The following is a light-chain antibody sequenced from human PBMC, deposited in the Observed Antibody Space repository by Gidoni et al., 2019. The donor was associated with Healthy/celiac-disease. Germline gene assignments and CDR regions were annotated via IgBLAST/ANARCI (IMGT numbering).Light chain of an antibody. Sequence: LTQPASVSGSPGPSITISCTGTSSDVGSYHLVSWYQQHPSKAPKLMIYEVSKRPSGVSNRFSCSKSGNTASLTISGLQAEDEADYYCCSYAGSSTWVFGGGTKLTVL. CDR1: SSDVGSYHL. CDR2: EVS. J-gene: IGLJ3*02. V-gene: IGLV2-23*02. CDR3: CSYAGSSTWV.